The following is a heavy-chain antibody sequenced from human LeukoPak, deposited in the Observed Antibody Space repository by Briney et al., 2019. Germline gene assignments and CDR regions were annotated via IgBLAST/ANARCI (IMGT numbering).Heavy chain of an antibody. J-gene: IGHJ3*02. Sequence: SGPTLVKPPQTLTLTCTFSGISLSTSAVGVGWIRHPPGKAMGCLALIYWNDDQRYSPSLNSRLTITKDTSKNQVVLTMTNMDPVDTATYYCAHRQSGAFDIWGQGTMVTVSS. CDR2: IYWNDDQ. V-gene: IGHV2-5*01. CDR1: GISLSTSAVG. CDR3: AHRQSGAFDI.